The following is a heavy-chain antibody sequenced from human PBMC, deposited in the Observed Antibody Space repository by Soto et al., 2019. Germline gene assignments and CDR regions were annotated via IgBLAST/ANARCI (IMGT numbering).Heavy chain of an antibody. CDR2: IYNSGTT. Sequence: QVHMQASGPGLVKPSQTLSITCTVSGGSISDYWSWVRQHPGKGLEWIGYIYNSGTTYYNPSLKSRPTMSVDTSENQFSLQLSSVTAADTALYYCARVILDYVTGMDVWGLGTTVTVSS. CDR1: GGSISDY. V-gene: IGHV4-31*03. CDR3: ARVILDYVTGMDV. J-gene: IGHJ6*02. D-gene: IGHD4-17*01.